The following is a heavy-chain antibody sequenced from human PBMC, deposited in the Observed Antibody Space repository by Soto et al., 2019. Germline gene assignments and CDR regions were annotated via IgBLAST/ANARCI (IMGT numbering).Heavy chain of an antibody. CDR1: GGSISSYY. CDR2: IYTSGST. Sequence: SETLSLTCTASGGSISSYYWRWIRQAAGKGLEWIGRIYTSGSTNYNPSLKSRVTMSVDTSKNQFSLKLSSVTAADTAVYYCARFLRTSLGMDVWGQGTTVTVSS. J-gene: IGHJ6*02. V-gene: IGHV4-4*07. D-gene: IGHD1-1*01. CDR3: ARFLRTSLGMDV.